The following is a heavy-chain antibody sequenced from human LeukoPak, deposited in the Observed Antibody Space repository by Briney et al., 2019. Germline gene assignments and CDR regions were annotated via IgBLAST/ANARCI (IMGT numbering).Heavy chain of an antibody. J-gene: IGHJ4*02. CDR1: GFTFSSYE. Sequence: GGSLRLSCVASGFTFSSYEMNWVRQAPGKGLEWVSYISSSGSTIYYADSVKGRFTISRDNAKNSLYLQMNSLRAEDTAVYYCARRGASGYYNYWGQGTLVTVSS. V-gene: IGHV3-48*03. CDR2: ISSSGSTI. D-gene: IGHD3-3*01. CDR3: ARRGASGYYNY.